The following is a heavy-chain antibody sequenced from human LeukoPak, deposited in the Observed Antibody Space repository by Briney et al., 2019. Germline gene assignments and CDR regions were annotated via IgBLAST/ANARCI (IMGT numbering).Heavy chain of an antibody. J-gene: IGHJ5*02. CDR1: GFTFSSYA. CDR2: ISGSGGST. CDR3: ARNWEMATIFP. D-gene: IGHD5-24*01. Sequence: PGGSLRLSCAASGFTFSSYAMSWVHQAPGKGLEWVSAISGSGGSTYYADSVKGRFTISRGNAKNSLYLQMNSLRAEDTAVYYCARNWEMATIFPWGQGTLVTVSS. V-gene: IGHV3-23*01.